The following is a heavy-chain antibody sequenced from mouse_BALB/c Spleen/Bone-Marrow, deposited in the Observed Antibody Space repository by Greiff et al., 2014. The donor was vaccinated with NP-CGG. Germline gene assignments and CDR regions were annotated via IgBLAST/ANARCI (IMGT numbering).Heavy chain of an antibody. Sequence: LVESGAELVKPGTSMKMSCKASGYTFTSYWMHWVKQRPGQGLEWIGDIYPGTNSTNYNEKFKTKATLTVDTSSSTAYMQLSSPTSEDSAVYYCAREEDFFDYWGQGTTLTVSS. V-gene: IGHV1-55*01. CDR1: GYTFTSYW. J-gene: IGHJ2*01. CDR2: IYPGTNST. CDR3: AREEDFFDY.